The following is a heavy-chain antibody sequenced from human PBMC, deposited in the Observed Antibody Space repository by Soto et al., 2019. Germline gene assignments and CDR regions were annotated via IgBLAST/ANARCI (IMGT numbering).Heavy chain of an antibody. CDR2: ISGGGGST. Sequence: GGSLRLSCAASGFTFSSYAMSWVRQAPGKGLEWVSAISGGGGSTYYADSVKGRFTISRDNSKNTLYLQMNSLRAEDTAVYYCAKERRRGCSGGSCYRFDYWGQGTLVTVSS. V-gene: IGHV3-23*01. D-gene: IGHD2-15*01. J-gene: IGHJ4*02. CDR1: GFTFSSYA. CDR3: AKERRRGCSGGSCYRFDY.